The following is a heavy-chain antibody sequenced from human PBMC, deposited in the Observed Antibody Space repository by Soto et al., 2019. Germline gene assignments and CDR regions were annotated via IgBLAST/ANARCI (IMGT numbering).Heavy chain of an antibody. V-gene: IGHV4-4*02. CDR1: GGSISSSNW. J-gene: IGHJ5*02. Sequence: QVQLQESGPGLVKPSGTLSLTCAVSGGSISSSNWWSWVRQPPGKGREWIGEIYHRGSTTYNPSLKSRVTISVDKSKNQFSLKLSSVTAADTAVYYCARVWTTVTNWFDPWGQGTLVTVSS. D-gene: IGHD4-17*01. CDR2: IYHRGST. CDR3: ARVWTTVTNWFDP.